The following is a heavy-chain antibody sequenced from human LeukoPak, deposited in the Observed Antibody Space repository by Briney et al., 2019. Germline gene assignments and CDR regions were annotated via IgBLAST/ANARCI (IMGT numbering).Heavy chain of an antibody. D-gene: IGHD1-26*01. Sequence: SETLSLTSTVSGGSTSSYYWSWIRQPPGKGLEWIGYIYYSGSTNYNPSLKSRVTISVDTSKNQFSLKLSSVTAADTAVYYCARVGIVGATYPFDYWGQGTLVTVSS. J-gene: IGHJ4*02. CDR2: IYYSGST. V-gene: IGHV4-59*01. CDR3: ARVGIVGATYPFDY. CDR1: GGSTSSYY.